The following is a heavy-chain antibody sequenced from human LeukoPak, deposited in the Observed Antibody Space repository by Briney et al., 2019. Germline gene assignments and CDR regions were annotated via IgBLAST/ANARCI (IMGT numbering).Heavy chain of an antibody. CDR3: AKGPGGYYYMDV. CDR2: IRYVGSNK. V-gene: IGHV3-30*02. CDR1: GFTFSSYG. J-gene: IGHJ6*03. D-gene: IGHD3-10*01. Sequence: GGSLRLSCAASGFTFSSYGMHWVRQAPGKGLEWVAFIRYVGSNKYYADSVKGRFTISRDNSKNTLYLQMNSLRAEDTAVYYCAKGPGGYYYMDVWGKGTTVTVSS.